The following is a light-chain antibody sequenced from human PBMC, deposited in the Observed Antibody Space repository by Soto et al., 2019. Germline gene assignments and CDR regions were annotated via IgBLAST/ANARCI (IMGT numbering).Light chain of an antibody. CDR2: GAS. CDR1: QSVNSN. Sequence: EIVMTQSPATLSVSPGERATLSCRASQSVNSNLAWYQQKPGQAPRLLIYGASTRVAGIPARFSGSGSGTEFSLTISSLQSEDFAVYYCQQRNNWPPVTFGGATKVEIK. V-gene: IGKV3-15*01. CDR3: QQRNNWPPVT. J-gene: IGKJ4*01.